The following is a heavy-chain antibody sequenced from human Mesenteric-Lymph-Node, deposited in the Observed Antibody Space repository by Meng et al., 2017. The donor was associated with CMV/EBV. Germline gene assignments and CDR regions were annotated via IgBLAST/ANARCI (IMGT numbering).Heavy chain of an antibody. D-gene: IGHD2-2*01. V-gene: IGHV3-13*01. CDR1: GFIFSMSE. J-gene: IGHJ6*02. CDR3: ARDRCSSTSCFYNYYYGMDV. CDR2: IGTPGDT. Sequence: ESLKISCVGSGFIFSMSEFHWVRQPIGQGLEWVSAIGTPGDTYYSDSVKGRFTISRDNAKNSLYLQMDSLRAGHTAVYYCARDRCSSTSCFYNYYYGMDVWGQGTTVTVSS.